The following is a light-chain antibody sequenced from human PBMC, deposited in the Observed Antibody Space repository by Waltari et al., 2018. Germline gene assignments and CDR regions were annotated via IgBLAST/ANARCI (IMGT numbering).Light chain of an antibody. Sequence: QSALTQPASVSGSPGQAITISCPGTRSAIGRYNYVSWYQQHPGKAPKLVISEVSNRPSGVSNRFSGSKSGNTASLTISGLQAEDGAHYYCSSYTNSGNVVFGGGTKLTVL. J-gene: IGLJ2*01. CDR3: SSYTNSGNVV. CDR1: RSAIGRYNY. V-gene: IGLV2-14*01. CDR2: EVS.